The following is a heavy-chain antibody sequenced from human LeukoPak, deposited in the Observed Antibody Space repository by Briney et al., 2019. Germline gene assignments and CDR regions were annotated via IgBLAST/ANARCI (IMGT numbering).Heavy chain of an antibody. Sequence: ASVKVSCKASGYTFTGYYMHWVRQAPGQGLEWMGWINPNSGGTNYAQKFQGRVTMTRDTSISTAYMELSRLRSDDTAVYYWARVPRRGIAVAGGGYFDYWGQGTLVTVSS. D-gene: IGHD6-19*01. V-gene: IGHV1-2*02. CDR2: INPNSGGT. J-gene: IGHJ4*02. CDR3: ARVPRRGIAVAGGGYFDY. CDR1: GYTFTGYY.